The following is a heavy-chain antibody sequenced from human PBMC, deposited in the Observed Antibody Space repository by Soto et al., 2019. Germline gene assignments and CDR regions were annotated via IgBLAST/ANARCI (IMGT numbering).Heavy chain of an antibody. CDR1: GGSISGTTYS. V-gene: IGHV4-30-2*01. J-gene: IGHJ4*02. D-gene: IGHD6-13*01. CDR3: ARGQGAAAGHSNFDY. Sequence: QLQLQESGSGLVKPSQTLSLTCAVSGGSISGTTYSWSWIRQPPGKGLEWIGYIYDSGNTYYNPSLKSQFSIPVDRSKNQSSLKLSSVTAADTAVYYCARGQGAAAGHSNFDYWGQGALVTVSS. CDR2: IYDSGNT.